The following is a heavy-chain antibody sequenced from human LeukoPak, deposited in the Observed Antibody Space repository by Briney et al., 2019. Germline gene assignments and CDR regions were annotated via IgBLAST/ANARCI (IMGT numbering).Heavy chain of an antibody. CDR1: GGTFSSYA. V-gene: IGHV1-69*05. J-gene: IGHJ5*02. CDR2: IIPIFGTA. CDR3: AGSGYPYCSSTSCEGWFDP. Sequence: ASVTVSFKASGGTFSSYAISWVRQAPGQGLEWMGGIIPIFGTANYAQKFQGRVTITTDESTSTAYMELSSLRSEDTAVYYCAGSGYPYCSSTSCEGWFDPWGQGTLVTVSS. D-gene: IGHD2-2*01.